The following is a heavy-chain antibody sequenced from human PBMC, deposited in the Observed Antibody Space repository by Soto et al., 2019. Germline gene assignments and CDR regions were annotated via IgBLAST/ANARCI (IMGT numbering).Heavy chain of an antibody. CDR3: ARRGPGSSGYYYFDY. Sequence: QVQLQQWGAGLLKPSETLSLTCAVYGGSFSGYYWSWIRQPPGKGLEWIGEINHSGSTNYNPSLKSRVTISVDTSKNRFSRKLSSVTAADTAVYYCARRGPGSSGYYYFDYWGQGTLVTVSS. CDR1: GGSFSGYY. CDR2: INHSGST. V-gene: IGHV4-34*02. J-gene: IGHJ4*02. D-gene: IGHD3-22*01.